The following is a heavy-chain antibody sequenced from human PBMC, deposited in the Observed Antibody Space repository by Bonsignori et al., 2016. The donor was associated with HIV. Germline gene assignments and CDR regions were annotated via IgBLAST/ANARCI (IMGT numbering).Heavy chain of an antibody. CDR2: ITGSGAST. D-gene: IGHD6-13*01. Sequence: GESLKISCAASGFPFSSYAMRWVRQAPGMGLEWVSGITGSGASTYYADSVKGRFTVSRDNLKKTLYLELTGLRADDSATYYCAKDGGSWYEYFDFCGLGTLVTVSS. CDR1: GFPFSSYA. CDR3: AKDGGSWYEYFDF. V-gene: IGHV3-23*01. J-gene: IGHJ4*02.